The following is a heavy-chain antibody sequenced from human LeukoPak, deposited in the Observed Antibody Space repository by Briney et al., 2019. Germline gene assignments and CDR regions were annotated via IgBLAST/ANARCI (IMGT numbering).Heavy chain of an antibody. CDR2: IYYSGST. Sequence: SETLSLTCTVPGGSISSYYWSWIRQPPGKGLEWIGYIYYSGSTNHNPSLKSRVTISVDTSKNQFSLKLSSVTAADTAVYYCARGGSGSYYFDYWGQGTLVTVSS. CDR3: ARGGSGSYYFDY. V-gene: IGHV4-59*01. J-gene: IGHJ4*02. D-gene: IGHD3-10*01. CDR1: GGSISSYY.